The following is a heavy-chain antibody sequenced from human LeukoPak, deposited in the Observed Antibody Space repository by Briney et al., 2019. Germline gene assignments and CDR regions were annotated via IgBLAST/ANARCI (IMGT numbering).Heavy chain of an antibody. CDR3: AREYDSSGYYYYYYYYGMDV. D-gene: IGHD3-22*01. CDR2: ISSSSSYI. CDR1: GFTFSSYS. J-gene: IGHJ6*02. Sequence: GGSLRLSCAASGFTFSSYSMNWVRQAPGKGLEWVSSISSSSSYIYYADSVKGRFTISRDNAKNSLYLQMNSLRAEDTAVYYSAREYDSSGYYYYYYYYGMDVWGQGTTVTVSS. V-gene: IGHV3-21*01.